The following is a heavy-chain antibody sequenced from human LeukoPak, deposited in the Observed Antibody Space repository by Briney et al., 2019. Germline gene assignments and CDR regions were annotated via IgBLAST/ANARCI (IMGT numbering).Heavy chain of an antibody. CDR2: IYSGGST. D-gene: IGHD3-10*01. CDR3: ARVEGVRFGELLRGAFDI. CDR1: GFTVSSNY. J-gene: IGHJ3*02. V-gene: IGHV3-53*01. Sequence: SGGSLRLSCAASGFTVSSNYMSWVRQAPGKGLEWVSVIYSGGSTYYADSVKGRFTISRDNSKNTLYLQMNSLRAEDTAVYYCARVEGVRFGELLRGAFDIWGQGTMVTVSS.